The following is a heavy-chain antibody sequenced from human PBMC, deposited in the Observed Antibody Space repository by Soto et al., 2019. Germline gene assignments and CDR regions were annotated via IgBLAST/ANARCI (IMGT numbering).Heavy chain of an antibody. CDR1: GFTFDDYA. V-gene: IGHV3-9*01. D-gene: IGHD3-3*01. CDR2: ISWNSGSI. CDR3: AKGPYDFWSGSSDPNWFDP. J-gene: IGHJ5*02. Sequence: GGSLRLSCAASGFTFDDYAMHWVRQAPGKGLEWVSGISWNSGSIGYADSVKGRFTISRDNAKNSLYLQMNSLRAEDTALYYCAKGPYDFWSGSSDPNWFDPWGQGTLVTVSS.